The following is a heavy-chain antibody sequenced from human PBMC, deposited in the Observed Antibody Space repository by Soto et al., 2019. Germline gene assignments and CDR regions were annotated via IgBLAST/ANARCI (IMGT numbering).Heavy chain of an antibody. CDR1: GFTFSNYD. CDR3: ARSSWNYGMDV. Sequence: EVQLVESGGGLVQPGGSLRLSCVASGFTFSNYDIHWVRQPTGKGLEWVSTFVTTGDTYYPGSVKGRVTISRENAKNSLYLQMNSLRAEDTAVDYCARSSWNYGMDVWGQGTTVTVSS. CDR2: FVTTGDT. J-gene: IGHJ6*02. V-gene: IGHV3-13*01. D-gene: IGHD2-15*01.